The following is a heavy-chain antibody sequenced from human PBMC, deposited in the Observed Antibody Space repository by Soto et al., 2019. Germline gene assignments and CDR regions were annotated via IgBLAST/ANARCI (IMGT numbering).Heavy chain of an antibody. J-gene: IGHJ3*02. Sequence: PGGSLRLFCAASGFTFSSYGMHWVRQAPGKGLEWVAVIWYDGSNKYYADSVKGRFTISRDNSKNTLYLQMNSLRAEDTAVYYCARGDGGDDAFDIWGQGTMVTVSS. CDR2: IWYDGSNK. CDR1: GFTFSSYG. V-gene: IGHV3-33*01. CDR3: ARGDGGDDAFDI.